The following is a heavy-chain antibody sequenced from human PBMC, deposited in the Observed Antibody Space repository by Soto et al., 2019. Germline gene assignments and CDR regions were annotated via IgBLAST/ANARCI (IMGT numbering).Heavy chain of an antibody. CDR2: IWYDGSNK. J-gene: IGHJ4*02. V-gene: IGHV3-33*01. CDR3: ARDGSAGAAYYFDY. CDR1: GFTFSSYG. D-gene: IGHD1-26*01. Sequence: QVQLVESGGGVVQPGRSLRLSCAASGFTFSSYGMHRVRQAPGKGLEWVAVIWYDGSNKYYADSVKGRFTISRDNSKNTLYLQMNSLRAEDTAVYYCARDGSAGAAYYFDYWGQGTLVTVSS.